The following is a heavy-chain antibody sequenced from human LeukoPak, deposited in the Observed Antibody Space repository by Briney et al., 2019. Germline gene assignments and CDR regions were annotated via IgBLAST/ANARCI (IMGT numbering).Heavy chain of an antibody. D-gene: IGHD6-6*01. CDR1: GFTFSSYS. V-gene: IGHV3-21*01. CDR3: ARGPWGQLESYYFDY. Sequence: PGGSLRLSCAASGFTFSSYSMNWVRQAPGKGLEWVSSISSSSYIYYADSVKGRFTISRDNAKNSLYLQMNSLRAEDTAVYYCARGPWGQLESYYFDYWGQGTLVTVSS. J-gene: IGHJ4*02. CDR2: ISSSSYI.